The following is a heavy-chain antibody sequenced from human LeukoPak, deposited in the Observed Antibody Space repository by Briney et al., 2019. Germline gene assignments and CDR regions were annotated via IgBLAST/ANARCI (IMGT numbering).Heavy chain of an antibody. CDR2: INPSGGST. Sequence: VASVKVSCKASGYTFTSYYIHWVRQAPGQGLEWMGIINPSGGSTRYAQKFQGRVTMTRDTSTKTVYMEMSSLRSEDTAVYYCARDPLITATTTWFDPWGQATMVTVSS. D-gene: IGHD1-7*01. J-gene: IGHJ5*02. CDR1: GYTFTSYY. CDR3: ARDPLITATTTWFDP. V-gene: IGHV1-46*01.